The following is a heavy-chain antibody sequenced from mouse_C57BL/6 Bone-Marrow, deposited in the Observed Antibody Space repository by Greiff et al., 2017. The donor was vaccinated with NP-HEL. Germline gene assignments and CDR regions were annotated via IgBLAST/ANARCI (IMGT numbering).Heavy chain of an antibody. Sequence: EVQLQQSGAELVRPGASVKLSCTASGFNIKDDYMHWVKQRPEQGLEWIGWIDPENGDTEYASKFQGKATITADTSSNTAYLQLSSLTSEDTAVYYCTYGYPYYFDYWGQGTTLTVSS. CDR2: IDPENGDT. CDR3: TYGYPYYFDY. D-gene: IGHD2-2*01. V-gene: IGHV14-4*01. J-gene: IGHJ2*01. CDR1: GFNIKDDY.